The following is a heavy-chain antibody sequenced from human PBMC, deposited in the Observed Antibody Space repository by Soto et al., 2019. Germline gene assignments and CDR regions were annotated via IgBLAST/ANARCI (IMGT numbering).Heavy chain of an antibody. V-gene: IGHV4-59*01. CDR2: IYYSGST. CDR3: AREITYGANGVCSASNWFDP. Sequence: SETLSLTCTVSGGSISSYYWSWIRQPPGKGLEWLGYIYYSGSTNYNPSLKSRVTISLDTSKNQFSLNLSSVTAADTAVYYCAREITYGANGVCSASNWFDPWGQGTLVTVSS. J-gene: IGHJ5*02. D-gene: IGHD2-8*01. CDR1: GGSISSYY.